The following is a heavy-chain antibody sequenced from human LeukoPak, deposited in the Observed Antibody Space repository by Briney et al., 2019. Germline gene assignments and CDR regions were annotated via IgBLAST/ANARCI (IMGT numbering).Heavy chain of an antibody. Sequence: PGGSLRLSCAASGFNFGSHWMNWVRQAPGKGLEWVANIKEDGSLTYYLDSVRGRFSISRDNTKKSLYLQMNSLRVEDMAVYFCVRDGYNQNRFDYWGQGTLITVSS. CDR3: VRDGYNQNRFDY. CDR1: GFNFGSHW. V-gene: IGHV3-7*03. CDR2: IKEDGSLT. J-gene: IGHJ4*02. D-gene: IGHD5-24*01.